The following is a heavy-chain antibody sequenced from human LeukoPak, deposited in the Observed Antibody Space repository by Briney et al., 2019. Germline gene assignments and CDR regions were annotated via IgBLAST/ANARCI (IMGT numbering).Heavy chain of an antibody. CDR3: AREGSSWYYFDY. Sequence: GGALRLSCAASGFTFISYGMHWLRQAPGKGLECVAVICYDGSNKYYADSVKGRFTISRDNSKNTLYLQMNSLRAEDTAVYYCAREGSSWYYFDYWGQGTLVTVSS. J-gene: IGHJ4*02. D-gene: IGHD6-13*01. V-gene: IGHV3-33*01. CDR2: ICYDGSNK. CDR1: GFTFISYG.